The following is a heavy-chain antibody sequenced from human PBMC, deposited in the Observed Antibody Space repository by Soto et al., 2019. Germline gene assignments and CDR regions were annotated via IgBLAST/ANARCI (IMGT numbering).Heavy chain of an antibody. D-gene: IGHD3-16*02. Sequence: GGSLRLSCAASGFTFSSYGMHWVRQAPGKGLEWVAVISYDGSNKYYADSVKGRFTISRDNSKNTLYLQMNSLRAEDTAVYYCEKGGVWGSYRYQPDYWGQGTLVTVSS. CDR2: ISYDGSNK. CDR1: GFTFSSYG. CDR3: EKGGVWGSYRYQPDY. J-gene: IGHJ4*02. V-gene: IGHV3-30*18.